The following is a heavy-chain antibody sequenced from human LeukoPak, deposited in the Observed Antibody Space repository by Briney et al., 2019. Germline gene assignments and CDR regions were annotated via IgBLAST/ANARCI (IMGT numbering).Heavy chain of an antibody. CDR2: ISSSSSYI. CDR1: GFTFSSYS. V-gene: IGHV3-21*01. Sequence: GGSLRLSCAASGFTFSSYSMNWVRQAPGKGLEWVSSISSSSSYIYYADSVKGRFTISRDNAKNSLYLQMNSLRAEDTAVYYCAREWELPPNSDYWGQGTLVTVSS. CDR3: AREWELPPNSDY. J-gene: IGHJ4*02. D-gene: IGHD1-26*01.